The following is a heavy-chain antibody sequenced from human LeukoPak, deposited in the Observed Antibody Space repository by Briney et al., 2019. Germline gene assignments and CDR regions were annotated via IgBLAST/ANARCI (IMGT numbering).Heavy chain of an antibody. Sequence: PGGSLRLSCATSELTFNNAWMSWVRQAPGKGLEWIGRSKNKDYAYSTVYAASVKGRFTFSRDDPKNSLYLQMNSLTTEDTAVYYCAKSGSSSWVNWFDPWGQGTLVTVSS. D-gene: IGHD6-13*01. CDR1: ELTFNNAW. CDR2: SKNKDYAYST. V-gene: IGHV3-72*01. CDR3: AKSGSSSWVNWFDP. J-gene: IGHJ5*02.